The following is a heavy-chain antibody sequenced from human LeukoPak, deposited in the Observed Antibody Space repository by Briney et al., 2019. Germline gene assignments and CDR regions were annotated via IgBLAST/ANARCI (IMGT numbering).Heavy chain of an antibody. CDR3: ARDLITMVRSPTPAYCDY. Sequence: PGGSLRLSCAASGFIFSSYSMNWVRQAPGKALEWVSYISSSSSTIYYADSVKGRFTISRDNAKNSLYLQMNSLRAEDTAVYYCARDLITMVRSPTPAYCDYWGQGTLVTVSS. CDR2: ISSSSSTI. J-gene: IGHJ4*02. D-gene: IGHD3-10*01. CDR1: GFIFSSYS. V-gene: IGHV3-48*01.